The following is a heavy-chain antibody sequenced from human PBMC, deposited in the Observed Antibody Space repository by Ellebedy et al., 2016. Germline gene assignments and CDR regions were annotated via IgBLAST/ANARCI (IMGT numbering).Heavy chain of an antibody. Sequence: GSLRLSCTVSGGSISSSSYYWGWIRQPPGKGLEWIGSIYYSGSTYYNPSLKSRVTISVDTSKNQFSLKLSSVTAADTAVDYCAGEGGGVAFDIWGQGTMVTVSS. CDR2: IYYSGST. CDR1: GGSISSSSYY. CDR3: AGEGGGVAFDI. D-gene: IGHD3-16*01. V-gene: IGHV4-39*02. J-gene: IGHJ3*02.